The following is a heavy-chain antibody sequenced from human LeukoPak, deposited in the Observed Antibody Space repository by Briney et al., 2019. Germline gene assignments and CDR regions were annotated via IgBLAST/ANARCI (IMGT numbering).Heavy chain of an antibody. CDR3: ARDRTYYYDSSGYYDY. CDR2: ISSSSSYI. J-gene: IGHJ4*02. V-gene: IGHV3-21*01. D-gene: IGHD3-22*01. CDR1: GFTFSSYS. Sequence: GGSLRLSCAASGFTFSSYSMNWVRQAPGKGLEWVSSISSSSSYIYYADSVKGRFTISRDNAKNSLYLQMNSLRAEDTAVYYCARDRTYYYDSSGYYDYWGQGTLVTVSS.